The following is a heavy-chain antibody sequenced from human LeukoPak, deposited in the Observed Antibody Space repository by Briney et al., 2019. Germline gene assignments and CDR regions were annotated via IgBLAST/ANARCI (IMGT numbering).Heavy chain of an antibody. Sequence: GGSLRLFCAASGFTFANHWMAWVRQAPGKGLELVANIEDDGDAKSYVESVKGRFTVSRDNARASMYLQMDSLRVEDTAVYYCARHVPRGRSDFDCWGQGALVTVSS. D-gene: IGHD5-12*01. CDR3: ARHVPRGRSDFDC. J-gene: IGHJ4*02. V-gene: IGHV3-7*01. CDR1: GFTFANHW. CDR2: IEDDGDAK.